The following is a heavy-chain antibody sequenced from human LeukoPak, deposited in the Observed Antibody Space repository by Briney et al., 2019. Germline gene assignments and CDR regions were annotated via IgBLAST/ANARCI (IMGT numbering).Heavy chain of an antibody. CDR1: DVSISSHY. V-gene: IGHV4-59*11. CDR2: MRDTVNT. J-gene: IGHJ4*02. D-gene: IGHD5-18*01. Sequence: SETLSLTCSVSDVSISSHYWSWLRQPPGKGLEWIAYMRDTVNTKDNPSFKSRLTLSADTSKNQFSLRLSSVTAADSAVYYCATIKRGNIYGYFDFWGQGILVTISS. CDR3: ATIKRGNIYGYFDF.